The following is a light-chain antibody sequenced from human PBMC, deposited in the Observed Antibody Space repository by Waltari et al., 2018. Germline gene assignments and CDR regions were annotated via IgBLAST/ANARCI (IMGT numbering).Light chain of an antibody. V-gene: IGKV3-11*01. J-gene: IGKJ2*01. Sequence: EIVLTQSPDTLSLSPGERATLSCRASQSVRTYLAWYQQKPGQAPRLLIYDASNRATGVPARFSGSGSGTDFTLTISSLEPEDFVVYYCQQRSYWPRTFGQGTKLEIK. CDR2: DAS. CDR3: QQRSYWPRT. CDR1: QSVRTY.